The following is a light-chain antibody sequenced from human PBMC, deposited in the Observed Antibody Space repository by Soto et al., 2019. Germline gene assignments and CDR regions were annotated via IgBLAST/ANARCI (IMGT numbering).Light chain of an antibody. CDR3: CSFAGNYIYV. CDR2: DVS. J-gene: IGLJ1*01. Sequence: QSALTQPPSASGSPGQSVTISCTGASSDVGGYSYVSWYQQHPGKAPKLMIYDVSKRPSGVPDRFSGSKSGNTASLTISGLQSEDEADYYCCSFAGNYIYVFGTGTKLTVL. V-gene: IGLV2-11*01. CDR1: SSDVGGYSY.